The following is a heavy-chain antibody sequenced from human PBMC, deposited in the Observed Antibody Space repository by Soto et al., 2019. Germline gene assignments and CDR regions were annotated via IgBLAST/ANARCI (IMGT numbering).Heavy chain of an antibody. J-gene: IGHJ4*02. CDR2: IYNGGGT. V-gene: IGHV3-53*02. Sequence: EVQLVETGGGWIQPGGSLRLSCAASGFTVSGNYMIWVRQAPGKGLEWVSAIYNGGGTYYADSVKGRFTISRDNSKNTLYLQINSLGAEDTAVFYCASMRGSSYDYWGQGTLVTVSS. CDR3: ASMRGSSYDY. CDR1: GFTVSGNY. D-gene: IGHD6-6*01.